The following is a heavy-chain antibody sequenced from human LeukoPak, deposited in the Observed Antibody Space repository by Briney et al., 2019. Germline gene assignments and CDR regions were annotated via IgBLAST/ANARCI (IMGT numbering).Heavy chain of an antibody. CDR3: ARIGYGWDSVALYYHAMDV. CDR2: IDPSDSYT. J-gene: IGHJ6*04. V-gene: IGHV5-10-1*01. Sequence: PGESLKISCKGSGYTFTSYWIIWVRQMPGKGLEWMGRIDPSDSYTNYSPSFEGHVTISADKSISTAYLQWSSLEASDTAMYYCARIGYGWDSVALYYHAMDVWGKGTTVTVSS. D-gene: IGHD3-22*01. CDR1: GYTFTSYW.